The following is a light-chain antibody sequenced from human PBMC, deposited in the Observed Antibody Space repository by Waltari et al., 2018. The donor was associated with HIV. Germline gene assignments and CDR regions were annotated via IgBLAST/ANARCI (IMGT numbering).Light chain of an antibody. Sequence: QSALTQPPSASGSPGQSVTISCTGTIGDVGAFNYVSWYQKHPDTAPRLIIYDVTVRPPGVPDRFSGSRSGNTASLTVSGLQADDEAYYYCCSYAGSNTVVFGGGTKLTVL. CDR1: IGDVGAFNY. CDR2: DVT. CDR3: CSYAGSNTVV. J-gene: IGLJ2*01. V-gene: IGLV2-8*01.